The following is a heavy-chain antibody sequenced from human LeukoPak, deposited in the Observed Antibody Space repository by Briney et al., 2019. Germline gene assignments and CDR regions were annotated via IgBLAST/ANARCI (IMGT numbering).Heavy chain of an antibody. D-gene: IGHD6-6*01. Sequence: EPLKFSCKGSGSSSTNYWIGWVRQMPGKGLEWLGIIYPGDSDTRYSPSFQGQVTNAADKSISTAYLQWSSLRPSDTAMDYCARPHSSSGYFDYWGQGTMVTVSS. CDR2: IYPGDSDT. V-gene: IGHV5-51*01. CDR1: GSSSTNYW. CDR3: ARPHSSSGYFDY. J-gene: IGHJ4*02.